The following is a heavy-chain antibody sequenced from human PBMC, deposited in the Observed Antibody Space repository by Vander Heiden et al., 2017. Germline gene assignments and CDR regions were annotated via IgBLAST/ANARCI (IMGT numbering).Heavy chain of an antibody. Sequence: EVQLLESGGGLVQPGGSLRLSCAASGFTFSSYAMSWVRQAPGKGLEWVSAISGSGAGTYYADSLKGRFTISRDNSKNTMYLQMNSLRADETAVYYCTKDGTRGNSCCSEPDYWGQGTLVTVSS. CDR2: ISGSGAGT. CDR3: TKDGTRGNSCCSEPDY. CDR1: GFTFSSYA. V-gene: IGHV3-23*01. D-gene: IGHD2-15*01. J-gene: IGHJ4*02.